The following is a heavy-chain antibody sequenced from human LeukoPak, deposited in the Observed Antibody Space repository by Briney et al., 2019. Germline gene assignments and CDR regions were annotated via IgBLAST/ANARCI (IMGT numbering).Heavy chain of an antibody. CDR1: GYTFTSYG. J-gene: IGHJ3*02. CDR2: ISAYNGNT. Sequence: GTSVKVSCKVSGYTFTSYGISWVRQAPGQGLEWMGWISAYNGNTNYAQKLQGRVTMTTDTSTSTAYMELRSLRSDDTAVYYCARDNGKGGPEAAAAVVPLYAFDIWGQGTMVTVSS. V-gene: IGHV1-18*01. CDR3: ARDNGKGGPEAAAAVVPLYAFDI. D-gene: IGHD6-13*01.